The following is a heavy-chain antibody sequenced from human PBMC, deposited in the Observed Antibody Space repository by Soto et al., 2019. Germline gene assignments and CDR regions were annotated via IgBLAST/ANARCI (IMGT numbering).Heavy chain of an antibody. Sequence: EVQLLESGGGLLQPGGSLRLSCAASGFTFSSYAMSWVRQAPGKGLEWVSVISGSGGSTYYADSVKGRFTISRDNSKNPLFLEMNSLRAEDTAVYYCAKGGGGCCYHHFDPWGQGTLVTVSS. D-gene: IGHD2-15*01. CDR1: GFTFSSYA. J-gene: IGHJ5*02. CDR3: AKGGGGCCYHHFDP. V-gene: IGHV3-23*01. CDR2: ISGSGGST.